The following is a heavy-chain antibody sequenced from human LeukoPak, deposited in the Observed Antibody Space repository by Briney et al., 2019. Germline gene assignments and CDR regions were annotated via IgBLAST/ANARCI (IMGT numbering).Heavy chain of an antibody. Sequence: SETLSLTCTVSGGSINSYYWSWIRQPPGKGLEWIGYIYYSGSTNYNPSLKSRVTISVDTSKNQFSLKLSSVTAADTAVHYCARQPDYGDYLKWFDPWGQGTLVTVSS. V-gene: IGHV4-59*08. D-gene: IGHD4-17*01. CDR2: IYYSGST. CDR3: ARQPDYGDYLKWFDP. J-gene: IGHJ5*02. CDR1: GGSINSYY.